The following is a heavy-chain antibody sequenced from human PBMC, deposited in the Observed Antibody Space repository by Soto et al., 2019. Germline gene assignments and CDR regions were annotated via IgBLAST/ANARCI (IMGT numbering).Heavy chain of an antibody. CDR1: GDTFSNYA. V-gene: IGHV1-69*01. D-gene: IGHD1-1*01. Sequence: QLQLVQSGAEVKNHGSSVKVSCKASGDTFSNYAFSWVRQAPGQGLEWMGGIIPIFGTTHYAQKFQGRVALSADESTNTAYMELSSLRSEDTAVYYCAGDQMGTILGGLDVWGQGTMVTVSS. J-gene: IGHJ6*02. CDR3: AGDQMGTILGGLDV. CDR2: IIPIFGTT.